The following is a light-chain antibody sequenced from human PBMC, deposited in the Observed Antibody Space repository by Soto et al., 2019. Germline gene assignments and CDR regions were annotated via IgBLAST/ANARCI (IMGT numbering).Light chain of an antibody. Sequence: DIQITQAPSSPSASVGDRVTITFQASQNINNYLNWYQQKPGRAPKLLIYDASNLEAGVPSRFRGSGSGTDFTFTISRLQPEDIATYYCQQYENLPTFGQGARLEIK. J-gene: IGKJ5*01. CDR1: QNINNY. V-gene: IGKV1-33*01. CDR2: DAS. CDR3: QQYENLPT.